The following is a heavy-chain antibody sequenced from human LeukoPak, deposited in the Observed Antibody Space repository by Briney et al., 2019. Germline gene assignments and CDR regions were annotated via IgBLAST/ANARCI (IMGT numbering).Heavy chain of an antibody. CDR2: ISSSSYI. Sequence: PGGSLRLSCAASGFTFSSYSMNWVRQAPGKGLEWVSSISSSSYIYYADSVKGRFTISRDNAKNSLYLQMNSLRAEDTAVYYCARDLEDYYDSSGYYGLDYWGQGTLVTVSS. CDR3: ARDLEDYYDSSGYYGLDY. J-gene: IGHJ4*02. CDR1: GFTFSSYS. D-gene: IGHD3-22*01. V-gene: IGHV3-21*01.